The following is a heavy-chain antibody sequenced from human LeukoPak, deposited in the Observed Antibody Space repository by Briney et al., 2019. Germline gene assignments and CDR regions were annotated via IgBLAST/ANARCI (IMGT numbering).Heavy chain of an antibody. CDR1: ADSLSSGVHY. D-gene: IGHD3-10*01. V-gene: IGHV4-31*03. CDR2: IHHSGTS. Sequence: SETLSLTCTVSADSLSSGVHYWAWIRQFPGKGLESIGFIHHSGTSLHNPSLKDRVAISVDTSRKQFALKLSPVTAADTAMYYCARGGNRFGGFYFDYWGQGIQVIVSS. CDR3: ARGGNRFGGFYFDY. J-gene: IGHJ4*02.